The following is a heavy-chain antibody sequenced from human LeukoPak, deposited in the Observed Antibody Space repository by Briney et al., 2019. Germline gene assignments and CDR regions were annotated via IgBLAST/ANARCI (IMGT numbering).Heavy chain of an antibody. V-gene: IGHV3-48*03. CDR3: AASIPFSNSYYYYYYMDG. CDR1: GFTFSSYE. Sequence: PGGSLRLSCAASGFTFSSYEMNWVRQAPGKGLEWVSYISSSGSTIYYADSVKGRFTISRDNAKNSLYLQMNSLRAEDTAVYYCAASIPFSNSYYYYYYMDGWGKGTTVTVSS. CDR2: ISSSGSTI. D-gene: IGHD2/OR15-2a*01. J-gene: IGHJ6*03.